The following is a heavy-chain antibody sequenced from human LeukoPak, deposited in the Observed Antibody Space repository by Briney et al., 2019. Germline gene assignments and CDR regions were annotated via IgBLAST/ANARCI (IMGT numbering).Heavy chain of an antibody. CDR3: ARDISSSSWFSNWFDP. CDR2: IYYSGSSGST. CDR1: GGSISGYF. Sequence: PSETLSLTCTVSGGSISGYFWSWIRQPPGKGLERIGYIYYSGSSGSTHYNPSLRSRVTISVDTSKNQFSLKLSSVTAADTAVYYCARDISSSSWFSNWFDPWGQGTLVTVSS. V-gene: IGHV4-59*01. J-gene: IGHJ5*02. D-gene: IGHD6-13*01.